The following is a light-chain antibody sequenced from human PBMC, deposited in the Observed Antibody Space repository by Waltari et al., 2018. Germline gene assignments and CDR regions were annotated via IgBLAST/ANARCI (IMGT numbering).Light chain of an antibody. CDR1: ALPSKY. CDR2: DDN. CDR3: FSTDTSGV. V-gene: IGLV3-10*01. J-gene: IGLJ1*01. Sequence: SYELTQPPSVSVSPGQPARITCSGDALPSKYAYWYQQRSGQAPVLVIYDDNKRPSGIPERFSGSSSGTLATLTISGAQVEDEADYYCFSTDTSGVFGAGTRVIVL.